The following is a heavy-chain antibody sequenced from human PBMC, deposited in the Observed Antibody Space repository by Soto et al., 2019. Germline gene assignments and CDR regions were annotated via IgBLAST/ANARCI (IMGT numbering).Heavy chain of an antibody. Sequence: PGGSLRLSCAASGFTFSSYSMNWVRQAPGKGLEWVSAISGSGGNTYYADSVKGRFTISRDNSKNTLYLQMNSLRAEDTAVYYCAKSITARPFDYWGQGALVTVSS. CDR1: GFTFSSYS. CDR3: AKSITARPFDY. CDR2: ISGSGGNT. V-gene: IGHV3-23*01. J-gene: IGHJ4*02. D-gene: IGHD6-6*01.